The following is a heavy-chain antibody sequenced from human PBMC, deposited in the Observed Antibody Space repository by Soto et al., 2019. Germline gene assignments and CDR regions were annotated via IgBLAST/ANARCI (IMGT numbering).Heavy chain of an antibody. D-gene: IGHD3-10*01. CDR2: IYSGRST. CDR1: GGSISSYY. CDR3: ARALYFYGSGTVWFVP. Sequence: SETLSLTCTVSGGSISSYYWSWIRQPPGKGQKWIEYIYSGRSTIYTPTRKSRVTISVDTSKNQFALKVSSVPAAVTAVYYCARALYFYGSGTVWFVPWCQGTLVTVSS. V-gene: IGHV4-59*01. J-gene: IGHJ5*02.